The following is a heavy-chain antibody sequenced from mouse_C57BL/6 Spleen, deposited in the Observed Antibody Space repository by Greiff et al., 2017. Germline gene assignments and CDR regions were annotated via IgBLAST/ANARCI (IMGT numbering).Heavy chain of an antibody. CDR1: GFNIKDYY. Sequence: VQLKQSGAELVKPGASVKLSCTASGFNIKDYYMHWVKQRTEQGLEWIGRIEPEDGETKYAPKFQGKATITADTSSNTAYLQLSSLTSEDTAVYYCARAYGSSPDWFAYWGQGTLVTVSA. J-gene: IGHJ3*01. D-gene: IGHD1-1*01. CDR2: IEPEDGET. CDR3: ARAYGSSPDWFAY. V-gene: IGHV14-2*01.